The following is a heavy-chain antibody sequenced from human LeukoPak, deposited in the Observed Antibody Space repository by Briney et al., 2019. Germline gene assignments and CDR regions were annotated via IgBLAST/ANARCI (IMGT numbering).Heavy chain of an antibody. V-gene: IGHV3-30*18. CDR3: ANHPNGDIVATMT. CDR2: ISYDGSNK. Sequence: QPGRSLRLSCAASGFTFSSYGMHWVRQAPGKGLEWVAVISYDGSNKYYADSVKGRFTISRDNSKNTLYLQMNSLRAEDTAVYYCANHPNGDIVATMTWGQGTLVTVSS. J-gene: IGHJ5*02. CDR1: GFTFSSYG. D-gene: IGHD5-12*01.